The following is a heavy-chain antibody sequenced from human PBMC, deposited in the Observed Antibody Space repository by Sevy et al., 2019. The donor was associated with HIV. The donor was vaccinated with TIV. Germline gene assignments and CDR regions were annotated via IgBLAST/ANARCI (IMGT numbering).Heavy chain of an antibody. D-gene: IGHD2-2*01. CDR3: ARESGDCSSTGCYEGVFDY. J-gene: IGHJ4*02. V-gene: IGHV4-61*02. CDR2: IYTSGST. Sequence: SETLSLTCTVSGGSISSVSYYWSWIRQPAGKGLEWIGRIYTSGSTNYNPSLKSRVTISVDTSKNQFSLKLGSVTDAATAMYYCARESGDCSSTGCYEGVFDYWGQGTLVTVSS. CDR1: GGSISSVSYY.